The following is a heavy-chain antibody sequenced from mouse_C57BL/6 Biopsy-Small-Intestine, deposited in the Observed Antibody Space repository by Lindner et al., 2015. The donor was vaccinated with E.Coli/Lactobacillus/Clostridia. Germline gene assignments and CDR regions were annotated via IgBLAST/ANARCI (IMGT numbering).Heavy chain of an antibody. CDR2: IVPIFGTT. CDR1: GGTFSSYD. D-gene: IGHD3-3*01. V-gene: IGHV1-81*01. Sequence: SVKVSCKASGGTFSSYDISWVRQAPGQGLEWMGGIVPIFGTTNYAQNFQGRVTITADESAPTAYMELSSLRSEDTAVYYCARLRSPGAGTFFGVARGLDNWIDPWGQGTLVTVSS. J-gene: IGHJ4*01. CDR3: ARLRSPGAGTFFGVARGLDNWIDP.